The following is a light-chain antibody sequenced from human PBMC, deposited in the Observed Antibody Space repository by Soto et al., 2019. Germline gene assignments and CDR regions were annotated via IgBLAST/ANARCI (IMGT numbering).Light chain of an antibody. CDR3: AAWDDSLSGYAV. CDR1: SSNIGSNY. V-gene: IGLV1-47*01. J-gene: IGLJ7*01. CDR2: RNN. Sequence: QSVLTQPPSASGTPGQRVTISCSGSSSNIGSNYVYWYQQLPGTAPKLLIYRNNQRPSGVPDRFSGSKSGTSASLAISGLGSQDEADYYCAAWDDSLSGYAVFGGGTQLTVL.